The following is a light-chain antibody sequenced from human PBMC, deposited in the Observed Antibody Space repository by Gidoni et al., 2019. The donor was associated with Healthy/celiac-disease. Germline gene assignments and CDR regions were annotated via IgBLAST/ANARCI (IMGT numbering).Light chain of an antibody. V-gene: IGKV1-5*01. CDR1: QSISSL. J-gene: IGKJ2*02. CDR3: KHLST. Sequence: DIQMTQSPSTLSASVGDRVTITCRASQSISSLLAWYQQKPGKAPKLLIYDANSVESGVPARFSGSGSGTEFTRTISSLQPDDFATYDCKHLSTFGQGTKVEIK. CDR2: DAN.